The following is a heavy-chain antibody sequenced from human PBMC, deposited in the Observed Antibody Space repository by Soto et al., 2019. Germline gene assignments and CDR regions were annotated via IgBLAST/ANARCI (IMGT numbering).Heavy chain of an antibody. CDR1: GYSFTSYW. CDR2: IDTIDSYT. V-gene: IGHV5-10-1*01. D-gene: IGHD1-7*01. CDR3: ARREEAETTLAY. J-gene: IGHJ4*02. Sequence: PGESLKISCKGSGYSFTSYWISRVRQMPGKGLEWMGRIDTIDSYTNYSPSFQGHVTISADKSISTAYLQWNSLKASDTAIYYCARREEAETTLAYWGQGTLVTVSS.